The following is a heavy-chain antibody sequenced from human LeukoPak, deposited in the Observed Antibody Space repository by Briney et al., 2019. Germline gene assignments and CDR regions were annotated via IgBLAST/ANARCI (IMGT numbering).Heavy chain of an antibody. CDR2: INPNSGGT. Sequence: ASVKVSCKASGYTFTGHYIHWVRQAPGQGLVWMGWINPNSGGTKFAQKFQGRVTLTRDMSISTAYMELSRLRSDDTAVYYCARVNYCSYGVCHCYDYWGQGSLVTVSS. J-gene: IGHJ4*02. CDR1: GYTFTGHY. D-gene: IGHD2-8*01. V-gene: IGHV1-2*02. CDR3: ARVNYCSYGVCHCYDY.